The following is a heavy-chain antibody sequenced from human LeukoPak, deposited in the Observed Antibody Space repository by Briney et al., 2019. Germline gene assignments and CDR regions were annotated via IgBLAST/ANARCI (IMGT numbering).Heavy chain of an antibody. Sequence: GRSLRLSCAASGFTFSSYGMHWVRQAPGKGLEWVSAIGTAGDTYYPGSVKGRFTISRENAKNSLYLQMNSLRAGDTAVYYCARGGHCSSTSCYPDLDYWGQGTLVTVSS. CDR1: GFTFSSYG. CDR3: ARGGHCSSTSCYPDLDY. V-gene: IGHV3-13*01. CDR2: IGTAGDT. J-gene: IGHJ4*02. D-gene: IGHD2-2*03.